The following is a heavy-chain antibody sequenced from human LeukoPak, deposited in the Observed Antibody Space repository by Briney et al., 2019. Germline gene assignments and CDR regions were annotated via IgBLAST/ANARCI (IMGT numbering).Heavy chain of an antibody. CDR2: ISSSSSTI. J-gene: IGHJ4*02. V-gene: IGHV3-48*01. CDR1: GFTFSSYS. Sequence: GGSLRLSCAASGFTFSSYSMNWVRQAPGKGLEWVSYISSSSSTIYYADSVKSRFTISRDNAKNSLYLQMNSLRAEDTAVYYCAYQGEFRAFDYWGQGTLVTVSS. CDR3: AYQGEFRAFDY. D-gene: IGHD3-10*01.